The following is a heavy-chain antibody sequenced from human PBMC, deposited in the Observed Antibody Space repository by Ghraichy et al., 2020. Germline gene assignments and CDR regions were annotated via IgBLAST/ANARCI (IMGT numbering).Heavy chain of an antibody. CDR2: VYYSGST. CDR1: GGSISSYY. Sequence: SETRSLTCTVSGGSISSYYWSWIRQPPGKGLEWIGYVYYSGSTNYNPSLKSRVTISVDTSKNQFSLRLSSVTAADTALYYCARGGYYFDYWGQGTLVTVSS. CDR3: ARGGYYFDY. J-gene: IGHJ4*02. V-gene: IGHV4-59*01. D-gene: IGHD3-16*01.